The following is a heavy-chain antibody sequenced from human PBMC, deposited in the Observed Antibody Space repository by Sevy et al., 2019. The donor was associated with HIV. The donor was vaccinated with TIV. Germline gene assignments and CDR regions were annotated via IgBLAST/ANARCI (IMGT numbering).Heavy chain of an antibody. CDR3: VMPALITDIAAAGTWYYGMDV. CDR2: ISSNGGST. D-gene: IGHD6-13*01. J-gene: IGHJ6*02. V-gene: IGHV3-64D*06. CDR1: GFTFSSYA. Sequence: GGSLRLSCSASGFTFSSYAMHWVRQAPGKGLEYVSAISSNGGSTYYAHSVKGRFTISRDNSKNTLYLQMSSLRAEDTAVYYCVMPALITDIAAAGTWYYGMDVWGQGTTVTVSS.